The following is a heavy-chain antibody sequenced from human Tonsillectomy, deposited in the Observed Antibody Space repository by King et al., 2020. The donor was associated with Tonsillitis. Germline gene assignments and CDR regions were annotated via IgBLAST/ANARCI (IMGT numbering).Heavy chain of an antibody. D-gene: IGHD3-22*01. CDR2: IYPVDSDT. V-gene: IGHV5-51*01. CDR1: GYSFTSYW. Sequence: QLVQSGAEVKKPGESLKISCKVSGYSFTSYWIGWVRQVPGKVLEWMGIIYPVDSDTRYSPSFQGQFTISADKSISTAYLQWSSLKASDTAMYYCARHVYDRGNWFDPWGQGTLVTVSS. J-gene: IGHJ5*02. CDR3: ARHVYDRGNWFDP.